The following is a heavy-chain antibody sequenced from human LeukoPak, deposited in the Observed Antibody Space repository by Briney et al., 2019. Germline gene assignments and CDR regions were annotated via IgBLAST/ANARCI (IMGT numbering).Heavy chain of an antibody. CDR3: AREIRSTGGWSIDY. V-gene: IGHV4-59*01. CDR2: IYYSGST. Sequence: SETLSLTCTVSGGSISTYYWSWIRQPPGKGLEWIGYIYYSGSTNYNPSLKSRVTISLDTPKNHFSLKLSSVATADTAVYYCAREIRSTGGWSIDYWARGTLVPVP. CDR1: GGSISTYY. J-gene: IGHJ4*02. D-gene: IGHD6-19*01.